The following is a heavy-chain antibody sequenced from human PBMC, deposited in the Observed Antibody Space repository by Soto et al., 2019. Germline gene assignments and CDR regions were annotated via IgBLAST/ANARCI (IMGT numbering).Heavy chain of an antibody. CDR1: GSTFSSYA. V-gene: IGHV3-33*01. D-gene: IGHD3-10*01. J-gene: IGHJ4*02. CDR3: AIEATGVFDR. Sequence: QVQLVESGGGVAQPGRSLRLSCAASGSTFSSYAMHWVRQAPGKGLEWVAVIWYDGSNEDYADSVKGRFTISRDNSKNTLFQLMNSRRLQFLAVYYDAIEATGVFDRWGQGTMVTVSS. CDR2: IWYDGSNE.